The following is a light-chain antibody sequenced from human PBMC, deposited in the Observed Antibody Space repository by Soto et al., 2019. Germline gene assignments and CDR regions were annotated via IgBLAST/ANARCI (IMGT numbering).Light chain of an antibody. CDR3: QQDNNWPPWT. V-gene: IGKV3-15*01. J-gene: IGKJ1*01. CDR1: QSVSSN. CDR2: GAS. Sequence: EIVMTQSPATLSVSPGERATLSCRASQSVSSNLAWYQQKPGQAPRLLIYGASTRATGIPARFSGIGSGTEFTLTISTLQSADFAVYYCQQDNNWPPWTFGQGTKVEIK.